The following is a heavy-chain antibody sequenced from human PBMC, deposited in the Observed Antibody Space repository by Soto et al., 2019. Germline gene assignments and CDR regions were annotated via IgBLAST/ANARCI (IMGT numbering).Heavy chain of an antibody. D-gene: IGHD2-21*01. Sequence: EVQLLESGGGLVQPGGSLRLSCAASGFTFSSFPMSWVRQPPGKGLEWVSTISTSGANTHYADSVKGRLTISRDNSKNTLSLQLNSLGASDTALYYCAKVLWTGETLDPFDVWGKGTTVIVSS. J-gene: IGHJ6*04. V-gene: IGHV3-23*01. CDR1: GFTFSSFP. CDR2: ISTSGANT. CDR3: AKVLWTGETLDPFDV.